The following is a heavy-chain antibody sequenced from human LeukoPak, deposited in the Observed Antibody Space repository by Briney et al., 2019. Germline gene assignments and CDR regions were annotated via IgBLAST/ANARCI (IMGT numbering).Heavy chain of an antibody. D-gene: IGHD3-10*02. Sequence: GGSLRLSCAASGFMFSSFSMSWVRHVPGKGLEWVSTISAGGSTYYADSVKGRFTISRDSSKNTLFLQMNSLRAEDTAIYYCAKRPAAVRGVIPYLDYWGQGTLVTVSS. CDR3: AKRPAAVRGVIPYLDY. CDR2: ISAGGST. V-gene: IGHV3-23*01. CDR1: GFMFSSFS. J-gene: IGHJ4*02.